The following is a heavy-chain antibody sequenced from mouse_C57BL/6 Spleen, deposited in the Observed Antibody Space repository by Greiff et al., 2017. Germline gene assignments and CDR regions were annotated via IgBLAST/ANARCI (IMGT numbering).Heavy chain of an antibody. V-gene: IGHV7-3*01. Sequence: EVQVVESGGGLVQPGGSLSLSCAASGFTFTDYYMSWVRQPPGKALEWLGFIRNKANGYTTEYSASVKGRFTLSRDTSQSILYLQMTALRAAACANYYGARYRGADSNGAWFAYWGQGTLVTVSA. D-gene: IGHD2-5*01. CDR2: IRNKANGYTT. J-gene: IGHJ3*01. CDR1: GFTFTDYY. CDR3: ARYRGADSNGAWFAY.